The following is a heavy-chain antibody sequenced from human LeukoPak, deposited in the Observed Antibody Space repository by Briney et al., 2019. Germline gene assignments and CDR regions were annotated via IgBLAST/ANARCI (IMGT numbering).Heavy chain of an antibody. Sequence: ASVKVSCKASGYTFTAYYMHWVRHAPGQGLEWMGWINPKSGDTIYTQKFQDRITMTRDTSINIGYMELSGLRSDDTALYYCVREDYLLWGQGTLVTVSS. J-gene: IGHJ4*02. D-gene: IGHD3-10*01. CDR1: GYTFTAYY. V-gene: IGHV1-2*02. CDR2: INPKSGDT. CDR3: VREDYLL.